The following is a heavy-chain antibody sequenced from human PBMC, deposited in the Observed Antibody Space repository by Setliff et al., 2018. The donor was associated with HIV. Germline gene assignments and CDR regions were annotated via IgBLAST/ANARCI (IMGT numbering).Heavy chain of an antibody. V-gene: IGHV4-31*11. CDR1: GGSISSSSFY. J-gene: IGHJ4*02. Sequence: PSETLSLTCAVSGGSISSSSFYWAWIRQHPGKGLEWIGYIYYSGSTYYSPSLKSRVTISEDTSKNQFSLKMRSVTAADTAVYYCATSPAGEILGSRPFYFDYWGQGTLVTVSS. D-gene: IGHD3-10*01. CDR3: ATSPAGEILGSRPFYFDY. CDR2: IYYSGST.